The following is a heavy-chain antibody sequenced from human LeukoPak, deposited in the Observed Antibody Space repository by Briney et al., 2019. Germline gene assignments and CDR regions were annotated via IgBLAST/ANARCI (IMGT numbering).Heavy chain of an antibody. CDR2: ISTYNGNT. D-gene: IGHD6-13*01. CDR1: GGTFSSYG. J-gene: IGHJ4*02. CDR3: ARDLPYSSSWESIDY. V-gene: IGHV1-18*01. Sequence: GASVKVSCKASGGTFSSYGILWVRQAPGQGLEWMGWISTYNGNTNYAQKIQGRVTMTTDTSTSTAYMELRSLRSDDTAVYYCARDLPYSSSWESIDYWGQGTLVTVSS.